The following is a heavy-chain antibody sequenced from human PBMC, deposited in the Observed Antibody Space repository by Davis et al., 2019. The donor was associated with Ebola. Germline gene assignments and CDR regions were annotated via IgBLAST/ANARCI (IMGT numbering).Heavy chain of an antibody. D-gene: IGHD4-17*01. J-gene: IGHJ4*02. CDR1: GGSISSGSYY. Sequence: PSETLSLTCTVSGGSISSGSYYWSWIRQPAGKGLEWIGHIYTSGSTNYNPSLKSRVTISVDTSKNQFSLKLSSVTAADTAVYYCAADPSHGDYVDYWGQGTLVTVSS. CDR2: IYTSGST. CDR3: AADPSHGDYVDY. V-gene: IGHV4-61*09.